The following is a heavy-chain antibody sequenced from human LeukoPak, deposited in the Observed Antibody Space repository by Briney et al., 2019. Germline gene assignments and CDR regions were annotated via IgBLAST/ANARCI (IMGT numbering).Heavy chain of an antibody. Sequence: PSETLSLTCTVSGYSISSGYYWGWIRPPPGKGLEWIGSIYHSGSTYYNPSLKSRVTISVDTSKNQFSLKLSSVTAADTAVYYCASREQWLGAFDIWGQGTMVTVSS. CDR2: IYHSGST. V-gene: IGHV4-38-2*02. J-gene: IGHJ3*02. CDR3: ASREQWLGAFDI. CDR1: GYSISSGYY. D-gene: IGHD6-19*01.